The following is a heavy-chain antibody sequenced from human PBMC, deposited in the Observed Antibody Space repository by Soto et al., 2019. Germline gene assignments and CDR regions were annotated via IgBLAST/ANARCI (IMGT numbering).Heavy chain of an antibody. V-gene: IGHV1-69*12. CDR3: ARNRYCGGGSCYNYYGMDV. J-gene: IGHJ6*02. CDR2: FIPVFGTA. Sequence: QVQLVQSGAEVKKPGSSVKVSCKASGGTFSSNTINWVRQAPGQGLEWMGGFIPVFGTANYAQRFQGRVTLTADESTSTAYMELSSLISEDTAVDYCARNRYCGGGSCYNYYGMDVWGQGTTVTVSS. D-gene: IGHD2-15*01. CDR1: GGTFSSNT.